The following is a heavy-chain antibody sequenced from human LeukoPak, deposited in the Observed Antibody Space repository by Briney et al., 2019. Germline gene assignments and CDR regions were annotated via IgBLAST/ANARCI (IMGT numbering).Heavy chain of an antibody. D-gene: IGHD6-19*01. CDR1: GFTFSSYN. V-gene: IGHV3-30*02. J-gene: IGHJ4*02. CDR3: AKDSSDWAIVY. Sequence: GGSLRLSCAASGFTFSSYNMHWVRQAPGKGLEWVAFIWYDGSDKYYADSVKGRFTISRDNSKNMLYMQMNSPRAEDTAVYYCAKDSSDWAIVYWGQGTLVTVSS. CDR2: IWYDGSDK.